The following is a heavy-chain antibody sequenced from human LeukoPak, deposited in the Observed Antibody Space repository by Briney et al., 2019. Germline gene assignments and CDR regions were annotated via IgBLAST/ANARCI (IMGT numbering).Heavy chain of an antibody. J-gene: IGHJ4*02. CDR1: GVSFNDYY. CDR3: TEKTAGHDY. CDR2: INHSGYT. Sequence: SETLSLTCAVSGVSFNDYYWSWVRQTPGKGLEWIGEINHSGYTNDSPSLKSRVTLSIDTSRKQFSLNLRSVTVADTGIYYCTEKTAGHDYWGQGTLVTVSS. V-gene: IGHV4-34*01. D-gene: IGHD2-21*02.